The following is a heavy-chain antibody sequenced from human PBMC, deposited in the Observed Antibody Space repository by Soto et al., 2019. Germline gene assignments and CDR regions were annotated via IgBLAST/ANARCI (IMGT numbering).Heavy chain of an antibody. CDR2: IYYSGST. D-gene: IGHD3-3*01. Sequence: SETLSLTCTVSGGSISSYYWSWIRQPPGKGLEWIGYIYYSGSTNYNPSLKSRVTISVDTSKNQFSLKLSSVTASDTAVYYCARETRFLEYYYYYYMDVWGKGTTVTVSS. J-gene: IGHJ6*03. CDR3: ARETRFLEYYYYYYMDV. V-gene: IGHV4-59*01. CDR1: GGSISSYY.